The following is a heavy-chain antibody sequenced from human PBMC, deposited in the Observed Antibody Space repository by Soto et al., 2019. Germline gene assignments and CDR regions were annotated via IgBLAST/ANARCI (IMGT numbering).Heavy chain of an antibody. CDR2: ISYDGSNK. D-gene: IGHD6-6*01. Sequence: PGGSLRLSCAASGFTFSSYAMHWVRQAPGKGLEWVAVISYDGSNKYYADSVKGRFTISRDNSKNTLYLQMNSLRAEDTAVYYCARGYIAARRVVPITPNSSYGMDVWGQGTTVPVAS. J-gene: IGHJ6*02. CDR3: ARGYIAARRVVPITPNSSYGMDV. V-gene: IGHV3-30-3*01. CDR1: GFTFSSYA.